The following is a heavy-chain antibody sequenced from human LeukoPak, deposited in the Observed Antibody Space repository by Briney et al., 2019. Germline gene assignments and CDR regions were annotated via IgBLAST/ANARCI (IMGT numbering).Heavy chain of an antibody. CDR2: ISSSSRTI. V-gene: IGHV3-48*01. Sequence: GGSMRLSCAASGFTFSTYNMNWVRQAPGKGLEWVSYISSSSRTIFYADSLKGRFTISRDNAKNSLYREMNSLRAEDTAVYYCARAGGSSSWDPFGYWGQGTLVTVSS. CDR3: ARAGGSSSWDPFGY. CDR1: GFTFSTYN. J-gene: IGHJ4*02. D-gene: IGHD6-13*01.